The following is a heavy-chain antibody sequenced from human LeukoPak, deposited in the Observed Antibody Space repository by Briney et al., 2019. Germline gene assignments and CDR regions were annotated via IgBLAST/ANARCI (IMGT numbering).Heavy chain of an antibody. D-gene: IGHD3-9*01. J-gene: IGHJ3*02. CDR1: GFTFSRSS. Sequence: PGGSLRLSCAASGFTFSRSSMHWVRQAPGKGLEWVSAISGSGGSTYYADSVKGRFTISRDNSKNTLYLQMNSLRAEDTAVYYCAKVPYDWFHHGDAFDIWGQGTMVTVSS. V-gene: IGHV3-23*01. CDR2: ISGSGGST. CDR3: AKVPYDWFHHGDAFDI.